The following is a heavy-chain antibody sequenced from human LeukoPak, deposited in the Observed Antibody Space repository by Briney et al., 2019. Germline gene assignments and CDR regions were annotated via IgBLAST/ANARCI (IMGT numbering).Heavy chain of an antibody. D-gene: IGHD2-15*01. CDR2: ISYDGSNK. CDR3: ARGVVAATPPDY. J-gene: IGHJ4*02. CDR1: GFTFSSYA. V-gene: IGHV3-30*04. Sequence: PGRSLRLSCAASGFTFSSYAMHWVRQAPGKGLEWVAVISYDGSNKYYAASVKGRFTISRDNSKNTLYLQMNSLRAEDTAVYYCARGVVAATPPDYWGQGTLVTVSS.